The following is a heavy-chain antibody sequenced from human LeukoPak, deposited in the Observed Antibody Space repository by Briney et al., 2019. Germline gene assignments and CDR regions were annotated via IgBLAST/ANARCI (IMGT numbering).Heavy chain of an antibody. CDR1: GFSFSDYY. J-gene: IGHJ4*02. Sequence: GGSLRLSCAASGFSFSDYYMSWIRQDPGKGLEWVSYISSTSSFTNYADSVKGRFTISRDNAKNSLYLQMDSLRAEDTAIYYCARAVTRVDYWGQGTLVTVSS. D-gene: IGHD4-17*01. V-gene: IGHV3-11*06. CDR3: ARAVTRVDY. CDR2: ISSTSSFT.